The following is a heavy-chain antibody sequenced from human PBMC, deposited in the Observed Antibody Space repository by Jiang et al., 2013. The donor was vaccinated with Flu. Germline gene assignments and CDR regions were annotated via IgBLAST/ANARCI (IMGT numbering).Heavy chain of an antibody. CDR3: ARDRIHCGDGYCLPGGALDI. CDR2: IIPMFGTP. V-gene: IGHV1-69*01. D-gene: IGHD5-18*01. Sequence: GIIPMFGTPNYTQEFQGRVTITADESTTTAYMELSNLRYEDTAVYYCARDRIHCGDGYCLPGGALDIWGRGTMVTVSS. J-gene: IGHJ3*02.